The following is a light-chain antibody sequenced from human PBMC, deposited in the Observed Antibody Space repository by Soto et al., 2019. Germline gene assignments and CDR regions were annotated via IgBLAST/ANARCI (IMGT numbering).Light chain of an antibody. CDR3: QQYGSSPRT. Sequence: ENVLTQSPGTLSLSPGERGTLSCRASQSVSSSYLAWYQQRLGQAPRLLIYAASTRATGIPDRFSGSGSGTDFTLIINRLEPEDFAVYYCQQYGSSPRTFGQGTNVEIK. V-gene: IGKV3-20*01. J-gene: IGKJ1*01. CDR1: QSVSSSY. CDR2: AAS.